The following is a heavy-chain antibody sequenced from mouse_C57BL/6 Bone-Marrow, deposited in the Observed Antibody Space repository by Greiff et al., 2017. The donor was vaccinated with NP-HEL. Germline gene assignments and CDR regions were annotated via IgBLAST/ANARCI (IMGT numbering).Heavy chain of an antibody. CDR1: GYTFTSYW. V-gene: IGHV1-64*01. CDR3: AREGGYSGFAY. J-gene: IGHJ3*01. Sequence: QVQLQQPGAELVKPGASVKLSCKASGYTFTSYWMHWVKQRPGQGLEWIGMIHPNSGSTNYNEKFKSKATLTVDKSSSTAYMQLSSLTSEDSAVYYCAREGGYSGFAYWGRGTRVTVTA. CDR2: IHPNSGST. D-gene: IGHD2-12*01.